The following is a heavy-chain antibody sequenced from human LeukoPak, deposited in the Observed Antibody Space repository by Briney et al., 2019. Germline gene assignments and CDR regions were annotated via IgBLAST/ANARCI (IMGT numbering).Heavy chain of an antibody. D-gene: IGHD6-13*01. J-gene: IGHJ4*02. CDR3: ARLQRVGSGWYGGTFDY. Sequence: ASVKVSCKASGYTFTSYGISWVRQAPGQGLEWMGWISAYNGNTNYAQKLQGRVTMTTDTSTSTAYMELRSLRSDDTAVYYCARLQRVGSGWYGGTFDYWGQGTLVTVSS. V-gene: IGHV1-18*01. CDR1: GYTFTSYG. CDR2: ISAYNGNT.